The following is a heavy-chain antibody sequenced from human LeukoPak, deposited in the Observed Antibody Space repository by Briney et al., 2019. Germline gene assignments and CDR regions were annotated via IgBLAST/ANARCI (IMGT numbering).Heavy chain of an antibody. CDR1: GFIFDDYG. V-gene: IGHV3-20*04. J-gene: IGHJ5*02. Sequence: GGSLRLSCAASGFIFDDYGMTWVRQAPGKGLEWVSGINWNGGSTGYGDPVKGRFTISRDNVKNSLYLQMNSLRAEDTALYFCARISTTMIRGVTNWFDPWGQGTLVTVSS. CDR3: ARISTTMIRGVTNWFDP. CDR2: INWNGGST. D-gene: IGHD3-10*01.